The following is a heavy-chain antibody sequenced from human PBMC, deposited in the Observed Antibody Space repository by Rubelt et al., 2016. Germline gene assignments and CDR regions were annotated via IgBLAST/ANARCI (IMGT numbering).Heavy chain of an antibody. D-gene: IGHD6-19*01. J-gene: IGHJ4*02. CDR2: ISAYNGNT. CDR3: ARCRRAGGAVAGTWDY. CDR1: GYTFTSYG. Sequence: QVQLVQSGAEVKKPGASVKVSCKASGYTFTSYGISWVRQAPGQGLEWMGGISAYNGNTNYAQKLQGRGTMTTDTSTSTAYMELRSLRSDDTAVYYCARCRRAGGAVAGTWDYWGQGTLVTVSS. V-gene: IGHV1-18*01.